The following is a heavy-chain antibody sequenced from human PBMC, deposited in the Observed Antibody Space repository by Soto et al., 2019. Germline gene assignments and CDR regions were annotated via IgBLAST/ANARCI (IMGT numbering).Heavy chain of an antibody. CDR2: ISSTNTYI. CDR3: ARDRPPTWYDIKYYFDY. J-gene: IGHJ4*02. V-gene: IGHV3-21*01. D-gene: IGHD1-1*01. Sequence: EVQLVESGGGLVKPGGSLRLSCAASGFPFSSYTMNWVRQAPGKALEWVSSISSTNTYIYYTDSVKGRFTISRDNAKNSLYLQMNSLRAEDTAVYYCARDRPPTWYDIKYYFDYWGQGTLVTVSS. CDR1: GFPFSSYT.